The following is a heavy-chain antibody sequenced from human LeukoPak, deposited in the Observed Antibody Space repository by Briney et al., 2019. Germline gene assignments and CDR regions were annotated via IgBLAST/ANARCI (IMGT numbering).Heavy chain of an antibody. Sequence: GASVKFSCKASGYTFTSYGISWVRRAPGQGLEWMGWISAYYGNTNYAQKLQGRVTMTTDTSTSTAYMELRSMRSDGTAVYYCARLGGVLDYYDSSGYPGNWFDPWGQGTLVTVSS. CDR2: ISAYYGNT. J-gene: IGHJ5*02. CDR1: GYTFTSYG. V-gene: IGHV1-18*01. CDR3: ARLGGVLDYYDSSGYPGNWFDP. D-gene: IGHD3-22*01.